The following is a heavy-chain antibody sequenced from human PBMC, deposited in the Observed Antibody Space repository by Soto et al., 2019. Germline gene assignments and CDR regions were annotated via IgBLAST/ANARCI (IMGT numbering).Heavy chain of an antibody. D-gene: IGHD3-3*01. CDR1: GFTFSSYA. Sequence: GGSLRLSCAASGFTFSSYAMSWVRQAPGKGLEWVSAISGSGGSTYYADSVKGRFTISRDNSKNTLYLQMNSLRAEDTAVYYCAKDHITIFGVVISRQAFDIWGQGTMVTVS. CDR3: AKDHITIFGVVISRQAFDI. CDR2: ISGSGGST. V-gene: IGHV3-23*01. J-gene: IGHJ3*02.